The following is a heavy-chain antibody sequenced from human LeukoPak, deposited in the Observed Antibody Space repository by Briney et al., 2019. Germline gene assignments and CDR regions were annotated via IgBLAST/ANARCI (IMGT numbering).Heavy chain of an antibody. Sequence: ASVKVSCKAPGGTFRSFAINWVRQAPGKGLEWMGGIIPMINTPKYAQRFQGRVSITADESTSTGYMEVSSLRSEDTAVYYCAIFQGTYGDNDNDFWGRGTRVSVSS. D-gene: IGHD4-17*01. CDR2: IIPMINTP. V-gene: IGHV1-69*13. CDR1: GGTFRSFA. CDR3: AIFQGTYGDNDNDF. J-gene: IGHJ4*02.